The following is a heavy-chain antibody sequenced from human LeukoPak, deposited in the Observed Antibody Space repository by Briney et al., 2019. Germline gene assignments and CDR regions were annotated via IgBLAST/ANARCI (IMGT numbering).Heavy chain of an antibody. Sequence: ASVKVSCKASGYTFTSYDINWVRQATGQGLEWMGWMNPNSGNTGYAQKFQGRVTMTRNTSISTAYMELSSLSSEDSAVYYCARGFNYDGCSDWGQGTLVTVSS. CDR3: ARGFNYDGCSD. CDR2: MNPNSGNT. CDR1: GYTFTSYD. J-gene: IGHJ4*02. V-gene: IGHV1-8*01. D-gene: IGHD3-3*01.